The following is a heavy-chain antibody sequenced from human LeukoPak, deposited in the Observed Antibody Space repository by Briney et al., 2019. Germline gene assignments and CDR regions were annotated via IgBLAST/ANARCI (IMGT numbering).Heavy chain of an antibody. CDR1: GFTFSDYY. CDR2: ISSSGSTI. Sequence: GGSLRLSCAASGFTFSDYYMSWIRQAPGKGLEWVSYISSSGSTIYYADSVKGRFTISRDNAKNSLYLQMNSLRAEDTAVYYCARGVYGYCSGGSCHPLQFDYWGQGTLVTVSS. D-gene: IGHD2-15*01. CDR3: ARGVYGYCSGGSCHPLQFDY. V-gene: IGHV3-11*01. J-gene: IGHJ4*02.